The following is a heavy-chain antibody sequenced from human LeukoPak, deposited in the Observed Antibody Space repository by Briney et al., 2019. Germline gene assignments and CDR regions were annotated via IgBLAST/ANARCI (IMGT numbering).Heavy chain of an antibody. CDR3: VRSTWYYSDY. Sequence: SETLSLTCAVYGGSFSGYYWSWIRQPPGKGLGWIGEINHSGSTNYNPSLKSRVTISVDTSKNQFSLKLSSVTAADTAVYYCVRSTWYYSDYWGQGTLVTVSS. V-gene: IGHV4-34*01. CDR1: GGSFSGYY. D-gene: IGHD6-13*01. J-gene: IGHJ4*02. CDR2: INHSGST.